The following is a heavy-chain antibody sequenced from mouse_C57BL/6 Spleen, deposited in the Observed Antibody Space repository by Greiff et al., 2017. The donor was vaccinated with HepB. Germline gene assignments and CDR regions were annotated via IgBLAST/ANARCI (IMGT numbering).Heavy chain of an antibody. D-gene: IGHD1-1*01. J-gene: IGHJ3*01. CDR3: ARAGGSSYSVFAY. CDR2: IDPSDSYT. Sequence: QVQLQQPGAELVKPGASVKLSCKASGYTFTSYWMQWVKQRPGQGLEWIGEIDPSDSYTNYNQKCKSKATLTVDTSSSTAYMQLSSLTSEDAAVYYCARAGGSSYSVFAYWGQGTLVTVSA. V-gene: IGHV1-50*01. CDR1: GYTFTSYW.